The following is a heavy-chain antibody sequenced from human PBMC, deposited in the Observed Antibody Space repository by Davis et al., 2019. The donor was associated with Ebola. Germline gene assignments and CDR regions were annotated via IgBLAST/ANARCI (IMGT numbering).Heavy chain of an antibody. CDR1: GGTFSSYT. CDR2: IIPVVDTK. V-gene: IGHV1-69*08. Sequence: SVKVSCKASGGTFSSYTISWVRQAPGQGLEWMGRIIPVVDTKDYAQKFQGIVTLTADKATNTAYMELSGLRFDDTAVYYCARGKWFDPWGQGTLVTVSS. CDR3: ARGKWFDP. J-gene: IGHJ5*02.